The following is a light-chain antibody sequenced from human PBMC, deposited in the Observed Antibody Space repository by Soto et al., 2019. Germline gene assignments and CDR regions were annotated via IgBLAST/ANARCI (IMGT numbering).Light chain of an antibody. CDR2: GAS. V-gene: IGKV3-20*01. CDR3: QQYGSSPVT. Sequence: EIVLTQSPGTLSLSPGERATLSCRASQSVSNNYLAWYQQKPGQAPRLLISGASNRATGIPDRFSGSGSGTDFTLTISRLEPEDFAVYYCQQYGSSPVTFGPGTKVDIK. J-gene: IGKJ3*01. CDR1: QSVSNNY.